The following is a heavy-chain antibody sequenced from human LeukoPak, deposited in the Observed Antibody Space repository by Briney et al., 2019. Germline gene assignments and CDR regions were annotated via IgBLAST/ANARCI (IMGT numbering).Heavy chain of an antibody. Sequence: GSLRLSCAASGFTFSSYAMSWVRQAPGKGLEWVSAISGSGGSTYYADSVKGRFTISRDNAKNSLYLQMNSLRAEDTAVYYCARGPPTPNEIRGSVYDYGDYWGQGTQVTVSS. D-gene: IGHD5/OR15-5a*01. CDR3: ARGPPTPNEIRGSVYDYGDY. CDR1: GFTFSSYA. V-gene: IGHV3-23*01. J-gene: IGHJ4*02. CDR2: ISGSGGST.